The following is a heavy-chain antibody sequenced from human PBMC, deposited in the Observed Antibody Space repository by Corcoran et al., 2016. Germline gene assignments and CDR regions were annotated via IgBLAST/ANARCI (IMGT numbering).Heavy chain of an antibody. Sequence: EVQLVESGGVVVQPGGSLRLSCAASGFTFDDYAMHWVRQAPGKGLEWVSLISWDGGSTYYADSVKGRFTISRDNSKNSLYLQMNSLRAEDTALYYCAKDIRAYGSGSHLFDYWGQGTLVTVSS. J-gene: IGHJ4*02. D-gene: IGHD3-10*01. CDR3: AKDIRAYGSGSHLFDY. V-gene: IGHV3-43D*03. CDR2: ISWDGGST. CDR1: GFTFDDYA.